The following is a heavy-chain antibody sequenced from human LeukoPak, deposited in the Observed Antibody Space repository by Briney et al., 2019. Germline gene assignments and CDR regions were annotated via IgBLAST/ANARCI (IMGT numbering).Heavy chain of an antibody. V-gene: IGHV3-9*01. CDR3: AKGRRITMVRGALDY. D-gene: IGHD3-10*01. J-gene: IGHJ4*02. Sequence: GGSLRLSCAASGFTFDDYAMHWVRQAPGEGLEWVSGISWNSGSIGYADSVKGRFTISRDNAKNSLYLQMNSLRAEDTALYYCAKGRRITMVRGALDYWGQGTLVTVSS. CDR1: GFTFDDYA. CDR2: ISWNSGSI.